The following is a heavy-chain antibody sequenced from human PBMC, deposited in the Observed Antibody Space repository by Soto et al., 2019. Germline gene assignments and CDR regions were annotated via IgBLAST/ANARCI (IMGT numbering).Heavy chain of an antibody. Sequence: GESLKISCRGSGYTFNTYWIGWVRQMPGKGLEWMGFIYPGDSDTTYSPSFQGQVTISVDKSISTAYLQWSSLKVSDTAIYYCARQKLWMATINNDAFDVWGQGTKATVSS. V-gene: IGHV5-51*01. CDR2: IYPGDSDT. CDR3: ARQKLWMATINNDAFDV. J-gene: IGHJ3*01. D-gene: IGHD2-21*01. CDR1: GYTFNTYW.